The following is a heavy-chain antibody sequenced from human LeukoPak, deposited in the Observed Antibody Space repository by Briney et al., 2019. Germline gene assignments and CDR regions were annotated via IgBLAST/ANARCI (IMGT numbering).Heavy chain of an antibody. CDR2: ISGGGGIT. Sequence: GGSLRLSCAASGFTFSSYEMTWVRQAPGKGLEWVSVISGGGGITNYADSVKGRFTISRDNSNNTLSLQMNSLRVEDTAVYYCAKGGSTVTTEDVVDYWGQGTLVTVSS. J-gene: IGHJ4*02. CDR1: GFTFSSYE. CDR3: AKGGSTVTTEDVVDY. V-gene: IGHV3-23*01. D-gene: IGHD4-17*01.